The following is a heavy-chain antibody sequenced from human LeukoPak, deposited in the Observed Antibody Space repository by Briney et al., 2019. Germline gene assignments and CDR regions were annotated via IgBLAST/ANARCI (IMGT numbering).Heavy chain of an antibody. CDR1: GYTFTGYY. V-gene: IGHV1-2*02. D-gene: IGHD1-26*01. CDR3: ARCPKQVGFAYWHFDL. J-gene: IGHJ2*01. Sequence: ASVKVSCKAFGYTFTGYYIHWVRQAPGEGLEWMGWINPDSGGTNYAQKFQGRVTMARDTSISTGYMELSRLRSDDTAVYYCARCPKQVGFAYWHFDLWGRGTLVTVSS. CDR2: INPDSGGT.